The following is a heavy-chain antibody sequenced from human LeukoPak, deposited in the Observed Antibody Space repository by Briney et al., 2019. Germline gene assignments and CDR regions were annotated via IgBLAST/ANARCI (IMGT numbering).Heavy chain of an antibody. V-gene: IGHV3-21*01. J-gene: IGHJ6*04. Sequence: GSLRLSCAASGFTLSSYSMNWVRQAPGKGLEWVSSISSSSSYIYYADSVKGRFTISRDNAKNSLYLQMNSLRAEDTAVYYCARDTKGGVSGRRYGMDVWGKGTTVTVSS. CDR1: GFTLSSYS. CDR2: ISSSSSYI. CDR3: ARDTKGGVSGRRYGMDV. D-gene: IGHD3-16*01.